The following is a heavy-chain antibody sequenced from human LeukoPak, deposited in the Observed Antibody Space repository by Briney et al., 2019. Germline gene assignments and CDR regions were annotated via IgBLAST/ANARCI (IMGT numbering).Heavy chain of an antibody. Sequence: GESLKISCQGFGFSFSRYWIGWVRQMPGRGLEWMGIIYCGDSDTRYGPSFQGQVTISADKSISTAYLQWSSLKASDTAMYYCARLDSGYSQGAFDIWGQGTMVTVSS. CDR3: ARLDSGYSQGAFDI. D-gene: IGHD5-18*01. CDR2: IYCGDSDT. V-gene: IGHV5-51*01. CDR1: GFSFSRYW. J-gene: IGHJ3*02.